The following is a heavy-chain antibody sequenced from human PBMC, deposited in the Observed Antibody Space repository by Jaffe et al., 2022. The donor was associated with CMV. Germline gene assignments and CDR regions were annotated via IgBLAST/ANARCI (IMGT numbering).Heavy chain of an antibody. CDR1: GFTFSSYW. CDR2: IKQDGSEK. CDR3: ARVGNYYYDSSGYYDDLEYFQH. V-gene: IGHV3-7*01. J-gene: IGHJ1*01. Sequence: EVQLVESGGGLVQPGGSLRLSCAASGFTFSSYWMSWVRQAPGKGLEWVANIKQDGSEKYYVDSVKGRFTISRDNAKNSLYLQMNSLRAEDTAVYYCARVGNYYYDSSGYYDDLEYFQHWGQGTLVTVSS. D-gene: IGHD3-22*01.